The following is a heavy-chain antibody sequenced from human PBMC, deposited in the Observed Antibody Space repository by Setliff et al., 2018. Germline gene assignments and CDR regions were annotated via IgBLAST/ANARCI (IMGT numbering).Heavy chain of an antibody. V-gene: IGHV4-39*01. D-gene: IGHD2-15*01. J-gene: IGHJ4*01. CDR3: VRPGGTTVVARHFDY. CDR1: GDSISRTSYY. CDR2: ISYSGTP. Sequence: LSLTCTISGDSISRTSYYWGWIRQAPGSGLEWIGSISYSGTPYYNASVESRVTISIDTSRNQFSLELRSVTVADTATYYCVRPGGTTVVARHFDYWGSGILVTVSS.